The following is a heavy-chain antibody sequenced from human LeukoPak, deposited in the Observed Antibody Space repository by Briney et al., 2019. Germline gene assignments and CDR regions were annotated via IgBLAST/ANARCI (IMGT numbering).Heavy chain of an antibody. J-gene: IGHJ3*02. V-gene: IGHV1-69*01. CDR2: IIPIFGTA. D-gene: IGHD1-14*01. Sequence: SVKVSCKASGGTFSSYAISWVRQAPGQGLEWMGGIIPIFGTADYAQKFQGRVTITADESTSTAYMELSSLRSEDTAVYYCARYRARRLHDAFDIWGQGTMVTVSS. CDR3: ARYRARRLHDAFDI. CDR1: GGTFSSYA.